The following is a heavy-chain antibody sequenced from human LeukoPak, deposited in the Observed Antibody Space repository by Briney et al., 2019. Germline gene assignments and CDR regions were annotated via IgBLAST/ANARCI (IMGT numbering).Heavy chain of an antibody. CDR2: ISYDGSNK. J-gene: IGHJ4*02. V-gene: IGHV3-30*04. Sequence: GRSLRLSCEASGFIFSSYAMHWVRQAPGKGLEWVAVISYDGSNKYYADSVKGRFTISRDNSKNTLYLQMNSLRAEDTAVYYCARAVGVTTLDYWGQGTLVTVSS. D-gene: IGHD4-17*01. CDR3: ARAVGVTTLDY. CDR1: GFIFSSYA.